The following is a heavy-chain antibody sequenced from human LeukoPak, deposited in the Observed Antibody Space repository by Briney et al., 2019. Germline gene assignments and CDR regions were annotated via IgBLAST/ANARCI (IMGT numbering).Heavy chain of an antibody. Sequence: GGSLRLSCAASRFTFSSYTMHWVRQAPGKGLEWVAVISYDGSNKYYADSVKGRFTISRDKSKNTLYLQMNSLRAEDTAVYYCAKGAYDYIEIAYFDYWGQGSLVTVSS. CDR1: RFTFSSYT. D-gene: IGHD5-12*01. CDR3: AKGAYDYIEIAYFDY. J-gene: IGHJ4*02. V-gene: IGHV3-30*04. CDR2: ISYDGSNK.